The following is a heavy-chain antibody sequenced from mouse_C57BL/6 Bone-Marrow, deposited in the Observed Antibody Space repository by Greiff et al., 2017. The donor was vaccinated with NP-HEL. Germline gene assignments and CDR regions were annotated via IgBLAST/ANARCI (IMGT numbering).Heavy chain of an antibody. CDR2: ISDGGSYT. CDR3: AREWGDPAWFAY. J-gene: IGHJ3*01. Sequence: DVKLQESGGGLVKPGGSLKLSCAASGFTFSSYAMSWVRQTPEKRLEWVATISDGGSYTYYPDNVKGRFTISRDNAKNNLYLQMCHLKSEDTAMYYCAREWGDPAWFAYWGQGTLVTVSA. D-gene: IGHD3-3*01. V-gene: IGHV5-4*01. CDR1: GFTFSSYA.